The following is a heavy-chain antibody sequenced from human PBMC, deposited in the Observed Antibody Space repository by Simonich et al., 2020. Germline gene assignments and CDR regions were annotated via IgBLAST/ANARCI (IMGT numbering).Heavy chain of an antibody. CDR3: ARDREVYGSGSYYNY. CDR2: IKQEGSET. CDR1: GFTFSSYW. D-gene: IGHD3-10*01. J-gene: IGHJ4*02. Sequence: EVQLVESGGGLVQPGGSLRLSCAASGFTFSSYWMSWVRQAPGKGLEWVANIKQEGSETYYGDSVKGRFTISRDHAKNALYLKMNSLRAEDTAVYYCARDREVYGSGSYYNYWGQGTLVTVSS. V-gene: IGHV3-7*01.